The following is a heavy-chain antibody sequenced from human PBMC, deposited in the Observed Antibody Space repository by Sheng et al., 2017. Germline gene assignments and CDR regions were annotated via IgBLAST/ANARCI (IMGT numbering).Heavy chain of an antibody. Sequence: QVQLVQSGAEVKKPGSSVKVSCKASGGTFSSYAISWVRQAPGQGLGWMGGIIPILGIANYAQKFQGRVTITADKSTSTAYMELSSLRSEDTAVYYCARAPRGARPGFHFDYWGQGTLVTVSS. CDR1: GGTFSSYA. CDR2: IIPILGIA. J-gene: IGHJ4*02. V-gene: IGHV1-69*10. CDR3: ARAPRGARPGFHFDY. D-gene: IGHD6-6*01.